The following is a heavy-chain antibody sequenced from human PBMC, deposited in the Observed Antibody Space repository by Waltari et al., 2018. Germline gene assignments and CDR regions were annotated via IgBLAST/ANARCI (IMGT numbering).Heavy chain of an antibody. V-gene: IGHV1-8*01. J-gene: IGHJ4*02. Sequence: QVQLVQSGAEVKKPGASVKVSCKASGYTFTSYDINWVRQATGQGLEWMGWMNPNSGNTGYAQKFQGRVTMTRNTSISTAYMELSSLRSEDTAVYYCARGKLLWFGELSPIDYWGQGTLVTVSS. CDR1: GYTFTSYD. D-gene: IGHD3-10*01. CDR2: MNPNSGNT. CDR3: ARGKLLWFGELSPIDY.